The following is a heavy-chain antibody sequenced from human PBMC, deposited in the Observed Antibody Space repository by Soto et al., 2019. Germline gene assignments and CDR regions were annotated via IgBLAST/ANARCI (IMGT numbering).Heavy chain of an antibody. J-gene: IGHJ2*01. Sequence: QVQLVESGGGVVQPGRSLRLSCAASGFTFSSYAMHWVRQAPGKGLEWVAVISYDGSNKYYADSVKGRFTISRDNSKNRLYLQMHSLRAEDTAVYYCARPLWRDDYNWGYFDLWGRGTLVTVSS. CDR2: ISYDGSNK. CDR3: ARPLWRDDYNWGYFDL. V-gene: IGHV3-30-3*01. CDR1: GFTFSSYA. D-gene: IGHD4-4*01.